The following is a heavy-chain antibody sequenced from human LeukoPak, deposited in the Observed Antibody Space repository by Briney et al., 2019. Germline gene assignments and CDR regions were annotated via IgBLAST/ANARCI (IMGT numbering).Heavy chain of an antibody. V-gene: IGHV4-30-2*01. Sequence: SETLSLTCAVSGGSISSGGYSWSWIRQPPGKGLEWIGYIYHSGSTYYNPSLKSRVTISVDRSKNQFFLKLSSVTAADTAVYYCARGGIAARPFDYWGQGTLVTVSS. J-gene: IGHJ4*02. CDR1: GGSISSGGYS. CDR2: IYHSGST. CDR3: ARGGIAARPFDY. D-gene: IGHD6-6*01.